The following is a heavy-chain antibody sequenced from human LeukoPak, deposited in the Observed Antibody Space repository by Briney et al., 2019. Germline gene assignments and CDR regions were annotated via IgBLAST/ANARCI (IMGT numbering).Heavy chain of an antibody. D-gene: IGHD6-13*01. V-gene: IGHV4-34*01. CDR3: ARETAQQLVDY. J-gene: IGHJ4*02. CDR1: GGSFSGYY. Sequence: SETLSLTCAVYGGSFSGYYWSWIRQPPGKGLEWIGEINHSGGTNYNPSLKSRVTISVHTSKNQFSLKLRSVTAADTAVYYCARETAQQLVDYWGQGTLVTVSS. CDR2: INHSGGT.